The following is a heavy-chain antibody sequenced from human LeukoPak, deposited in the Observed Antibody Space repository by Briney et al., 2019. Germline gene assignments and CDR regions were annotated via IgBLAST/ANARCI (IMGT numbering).Heavy chain of an antibody. CDR3: AKDWTSHDGVYDCLDF. Sequence: PGGSLRLSCAAAAFSFDVHSMTWVRHAPGKGPGWAATIGGGGETFYAVSVRGRFTISRDNSRYTLYLQMHRLGAEDSALYYCAKDWTSHDGVYDCLDFWGQGTQVTVSS. CDR2: IGGGGET. V-gene: IGHV3-23*01. J-gene: IGHJ4*02. D-gene: IGHD3-16*01. CDR1: AFSFDVHS.